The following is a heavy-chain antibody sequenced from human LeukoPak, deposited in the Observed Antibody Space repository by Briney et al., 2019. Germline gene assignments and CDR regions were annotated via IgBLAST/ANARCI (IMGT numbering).Heavy chain of an antibody. CDR2: IIPIFGTT. D-gene: IGHD6-13*01. CDR3: ARGTIGYTSSWYGF. V-gene: IGHV1-69*13. J-gene: IGHJ4*02. CDR1: GGIFSNYG. Sequence: SVKVSCKASGGIFSNYGISWVRQAPGQGLEWMGGIIPIFGTTNYAQRFQGRVTITADESTSTAYTELSSLRSEDTAVYYCARGTIGYTSSWYGFWGQGTLVTVSS.